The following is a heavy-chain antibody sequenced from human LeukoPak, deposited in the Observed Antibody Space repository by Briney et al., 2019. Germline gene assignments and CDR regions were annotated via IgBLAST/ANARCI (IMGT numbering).Heavy chain of an antibody. D-gene: IGHD3-10*02. CDR2: IYSGGST. Sequence: GGSLRLSCAASEFSVGSNYMTWVRQAPGKGLEWVSLIYSGGSTYYADSVKGRFTISRGNSKNTLYLQMNSLRAEDTAVYYCAELGITMIGGVWGKGTTVTISS. CDR1: EFSVGSNY. V-gene: IGHV3-66*01. CDR3: AELGITMIGGV. J-gene: IGHJ6*04.